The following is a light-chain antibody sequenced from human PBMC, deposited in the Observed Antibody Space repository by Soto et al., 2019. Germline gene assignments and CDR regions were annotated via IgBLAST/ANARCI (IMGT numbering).Light chain of an antibody. CDR2: EVT. Sequence: QSALTQPASVSGSPGQSITISCTGTSSDVGSYTLVSWYQQNPGKAPKLIIYEVTERPSGVSNRFSGSKFGNTASLTISGLLPEDEADYYCCSYGGSSTFPYVFGTGTKLTVL. J-gene: IGLJ1*01. V-gene: IGLV2-23*02. CDR1: SSDVGSYTL. CDR3: CSYGGSSTFPYV.